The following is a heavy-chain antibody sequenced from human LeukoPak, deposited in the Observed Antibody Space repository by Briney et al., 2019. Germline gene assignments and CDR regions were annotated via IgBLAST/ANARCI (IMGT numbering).Heavy chain of an antibody. J-gene: IGHJ3*02. CDR1: GGSISSYY. D-gene: IGHD4-11*01. Sequence: SETLSLTCSVSGGSISSYYWSWIRQPPEKGLEWIGYIYYTGATNYNPSLESRVTISIDPSKRHLSLDLRSVTAADTAVYYCARDRRESSKANDAFDIWGQGKMVAVSS. CDR3: ARDRRESSKANDAFDI. V-gene: IGHV4-59*01. CDR2: IYYTGAT.